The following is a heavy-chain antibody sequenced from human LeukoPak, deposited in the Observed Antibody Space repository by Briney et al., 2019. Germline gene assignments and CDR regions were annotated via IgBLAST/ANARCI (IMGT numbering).Heavy chain of an antibody. V-gene: IGHV1-69*05. CDR3: ARGGDSSGYYYEGDYFDY. CDR1: GGTFSSYA. D-gene: IGHD3-22*01. Sequence: SVKVSCEASGGTFSSYAISWVRQAPGQGLEWMGGIIPIFGTADYAQKFQGRVTITTDESTSTAYMELSSLRSEDTAVYYCARGGDSSGYYYEGDYFDYWGQGTLVTVSS. CDR2: IIPIFGTA. J-gene: IGHJ4*02.